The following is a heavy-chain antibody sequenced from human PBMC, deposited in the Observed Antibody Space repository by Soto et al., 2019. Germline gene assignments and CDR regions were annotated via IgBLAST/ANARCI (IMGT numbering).Heavy chain of an antibody. Sequence: EVRLVESGGGLVQPGGSLRLSCAAAGFTFSDHYMDWVRQAPGKGLEWVARSRNRQTGYTIEYAASVEGRFTSSRAESGSSGLRQMNALTTEVTAVYYCGIPHRTGRDWAYYWRPGTRVNFSS. D-gene: IGHD2-21*02. CDR1: GFTFSDHY. CDR3: GIPHRTGRDWAYY. J-gene: IGHJ4*02. CDR2: SRNRQTGYTI. V-gene: IGHV3-72*01.